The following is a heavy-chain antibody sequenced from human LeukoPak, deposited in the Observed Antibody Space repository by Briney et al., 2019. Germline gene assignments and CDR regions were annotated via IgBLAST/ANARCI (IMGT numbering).Heavy chain of an antibody. CDR3: ARDGDYGTGSYYRGCIDS. D-gene: IGHD3-10*01. CDR1: GYSFTAFY. Sequence: ASVKVSCKTSGYSFTAFYIHWVRQAPGQGLEWMGWIHPRGGDTTYAQKFQGRVTMTRDPSTSTAYLDLSSLRSDDTDVYYCARDGDYGTGSYYRGCIDSWGQGTPVTVSP. V-gene: IGHV1-2*02. J-gene: IGHJ4*02. CDR2: IHPRGGDT.